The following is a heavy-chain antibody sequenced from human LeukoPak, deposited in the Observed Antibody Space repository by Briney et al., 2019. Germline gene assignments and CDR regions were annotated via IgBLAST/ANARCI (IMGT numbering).Heavy chain of an antibody. CDR2: MNPNSGNT. CDR1: GYSFTSYD. D-gene: IGHD3-22*01. Sequence: ASVKVSCKASGYSFTSYDINWVRQATGQGLEWVGSMNPNSGNTDYAQKLQGRITMTRSTSISTAYMELSSLRSEDTAVYYCARLYYYDSSGYYYGFDYWGQGTLVTVSS. CDR3: ARLYYYDSSGYYYGFDY. V-gene: IGHV1-8*01. J-gene: IGHJ4*02.